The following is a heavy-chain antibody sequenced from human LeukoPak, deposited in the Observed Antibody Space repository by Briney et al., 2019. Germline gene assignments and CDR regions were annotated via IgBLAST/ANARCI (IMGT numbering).Heavy chain of an antibody. V-gene: IGHV1-24*01. Sequence: ASVKVSCMVSGYTLTELSMHWVRQAPGKGLEWMGGFDPEDGETIYAQKFQGRVTMTEDTSTDTAYMELSSLRSEDTAVYYCATLGLLRYFDWLLGGNWFDPWGQGTLVTVSS. CDR1: GYTLTELS. CDR2: FDPEDGET. J-gene: IGHJ5*02. CDR3: ATLGLLRYFDWLLGGNWFDP. D-gene: IGHD3-9*01.